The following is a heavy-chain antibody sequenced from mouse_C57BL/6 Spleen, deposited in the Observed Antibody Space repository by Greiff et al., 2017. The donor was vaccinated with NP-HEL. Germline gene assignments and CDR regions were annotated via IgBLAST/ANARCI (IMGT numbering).Heavy chain of an antibody. CDR1: GYTFTSYW. CDR3: ARSDDYDRDY. D-gene: IGHD2-4*01. J-gene: IGHJ2*01. CDR2: IYPNSGST. V-gene: IGHV1-64*01. Sequence: QVQLQQPGAELVKPGASVKLSCKASGYTFTSYWMHWVKQRPGQGLEWIGMIYPNSGSTNYNEKFKSKATLTVDKSSSTAYMQLSSLTSEDSAVYYCARSDDYDRDYWGQGTTLTVSS.